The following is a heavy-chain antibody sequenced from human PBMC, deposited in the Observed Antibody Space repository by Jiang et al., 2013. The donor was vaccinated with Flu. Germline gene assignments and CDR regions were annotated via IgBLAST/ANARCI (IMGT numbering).Heavy chain of an antibody. D-gene: IGHD3-10*01. J-gene: IGHJ4*02. V-gene: IGHV4-59*01. CDR2: IHYTGTT. CDR1: GDSISRSY. Sequence: KPSETLSLTCTVSGDSISRSYWKWIRQPPGKGLEWIGYIHYTGTTTYTPSLRSRVTISKDPSKNQFSLKLTSVTAADTAVYYCARGGQFGDHLDYWGRGSVGHRLL. CDR3: ARGGQFGDHLDY.